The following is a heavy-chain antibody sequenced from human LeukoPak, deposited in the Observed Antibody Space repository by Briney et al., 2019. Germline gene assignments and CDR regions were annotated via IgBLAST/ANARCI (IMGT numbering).Heavy chain of an antibody. V-gene: IGHV3-7*05. Sequence: GGSLRLSCAASGFTVSSTWMSCVRQAPGKWLEWVANIEQEGSEKYYVDTVKGRFTISRDNAKNSLYLQMNSLRAEDTAVYYCARVLVAYSSSCLDYWGQGTLVTVSS. CDR1: GFTVSSTW. D-gene: IGHD6-13*01. CDR2: IEQEGSEK. CDR3: ARVLVAYSSSCLDY. J-gene: IGHJ4*02.